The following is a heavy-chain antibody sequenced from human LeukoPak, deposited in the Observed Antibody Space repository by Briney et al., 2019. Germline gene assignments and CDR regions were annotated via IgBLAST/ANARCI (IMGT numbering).Heavy chain of an antibody. CDR3: AKTGWFGELLSWFDP. CDR1: GFTFSSYA. V-gene: IGHV3-23*01. CDR2: ISGSGGGT. J-gene: IGHJ5*02. Sequence: GGSLRLSCAASGFTFSSYAMSWVRQAPGQGLEWVAAISGSGGGTYYADSVKGRFTISRDNSKNTLYLQMNSLRAEDTAVYYCAKTGWFGELLSWFDPWGQGTLVTVSS. D-gene: IGHD3-10*01.